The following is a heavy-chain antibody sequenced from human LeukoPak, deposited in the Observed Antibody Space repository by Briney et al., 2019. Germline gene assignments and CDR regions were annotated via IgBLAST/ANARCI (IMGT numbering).Heavy chain of an antibody. CDR1: GYSISSSYY. CDR2: FHLSGST. CDR3: ARDSGTTGEVKFDP. D-gene: IGHD3-10*01. Sequence: SETLSLTCTVSGYSISSSYYWGWIRQPPGKGLEWIGSFHLSGSTDYNPSLKSRVTISVGTSKNQFSLNLISVTAADTAVYYCARDSGTTGEVKFDPWGQGTLVTVSS. V-gene: IGHV4-38-2*02. J-gene: IGHJ5*02.